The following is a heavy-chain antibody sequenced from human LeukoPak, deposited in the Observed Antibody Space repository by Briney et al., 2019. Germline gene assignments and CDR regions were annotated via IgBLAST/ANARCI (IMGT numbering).Heavy chain of an antibody. CDR3: ARGCPGGYSSSWYYYFDY. V-gene: IGHV4-34*01. CDR1: GGSFSGYY. CDR2: INHSGST. Sequence: SETLSLTCAVYGGSFSGYYWSWIRQPPGKGMEWIGEINHSGSTNYNPSLKSRVTISVDTSKNQFSLKLNSVTAADTAVYYCARGCPGGYSSSWYYYFDYWGQGTLVTVSS. D-gene: IGHD6-13*01. J-gene: IGHJ4*02.